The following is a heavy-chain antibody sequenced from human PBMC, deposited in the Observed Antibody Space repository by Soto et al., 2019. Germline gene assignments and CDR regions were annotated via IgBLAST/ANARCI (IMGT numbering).Heavy chain of an antibody. CDR2: INYSGST. D-gene: IGHD2-2*01. Sequence: QLQLQESGPGLVKPSETLFLTCTASGGSITSSTFYWGWIRQPPGKGLEWIGTINYSGSTYSSPSLKSRIIISVDTSKNQFSLRLNSVTAADTAVYYCARRGTAAKFDYWGQGTLVTVSS. CDR3: ARRGTAAKFDY. V-gene: IGHV4-39*01. CDR1: GGSITSSTFY. J-gene: IGHJ4*02.